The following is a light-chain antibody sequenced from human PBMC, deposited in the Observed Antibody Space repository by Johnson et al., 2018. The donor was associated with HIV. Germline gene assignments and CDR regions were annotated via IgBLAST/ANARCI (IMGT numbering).Light chain of an antibody. V-gene: IGLV1-51*01. Sequence: QSVLTQPPSVSVAPGQKVTISCSGSSSNIGSNFVSWYQQLPGTAPKLLIYENNKRPSGIPDLFSGSKSGTSATLGITGLQTGDEADYYCGTWDSGLGAVYVFGPGTKVTVL. CDR2: ENN. CDR3: GTWDSGLGAVYV. J-gene: IGLJ1*01. CDR1: SSNIGSNF.